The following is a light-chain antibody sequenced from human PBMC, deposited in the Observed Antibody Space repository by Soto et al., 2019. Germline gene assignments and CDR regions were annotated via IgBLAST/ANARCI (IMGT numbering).Light chain of an antibody. J-gene: IGLJ1*01. CDR2: EVN. CDR3: SSYAGSSNV. Sequence: TQTPSASGSRGQSFAISCTGTSSDVGGYNYVSWYQQHPGKAPKLMIYEVNKRPSGVPDRFSGYKSGNTASLTVSGLHAEDEADYHCSSYAGSSNVFGTGTKVTVL. CDR1: SSDVGGYNY. V-gene: IGLV2-8*01.